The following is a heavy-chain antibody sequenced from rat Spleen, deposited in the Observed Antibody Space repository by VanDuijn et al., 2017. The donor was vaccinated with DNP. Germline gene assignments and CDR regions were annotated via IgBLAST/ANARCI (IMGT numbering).Heavy chain of an antibody. CDR1: EFTLSKSD. CDR2: ISPSGGNI. J-gene: IGHJ2*01. CDR3: ARGNYPGINTFDY. Sequence: EVQLVETGGGLVQPGRSLKLSCAASEFTLSKSDVAWVRQAPTKGLEWVASISPSGGNIYYRDSVRGRFTIFRDVPKSTLYLQMNSLRSEDTATYYCARGNYPGINTFDYWGQGVMVTVSS. V-gene: IGHV5-25*01. D-gene: IGHD1-4*01.